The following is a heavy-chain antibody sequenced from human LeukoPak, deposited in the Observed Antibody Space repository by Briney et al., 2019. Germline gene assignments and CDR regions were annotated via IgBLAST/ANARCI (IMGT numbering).Heavy chain of an antibody. CDR1: GYTFTGYY. D-gene: IGHD5-24*01. CDR2: INPNSGGT. Sequence: ASVKVSCKASGYTFTGYYMHWVRQAPGQGLEWMGWINPNSGGTNYAQKFQGRVTMTRDTSISTAYMELSRLRSDDTAVYYCARRVEDRDGYNFHYFDYWGQGTLVTVSS. J-gene: IGHJ4*02. V-gene: IGHV1-2*02. CDR3: ARRVEDRDGYNFHYFDY.